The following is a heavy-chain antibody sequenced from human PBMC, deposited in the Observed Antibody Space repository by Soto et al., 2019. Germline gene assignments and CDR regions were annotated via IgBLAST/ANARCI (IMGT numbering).Heavy chain of an antibody. CDR2: IYSGGST. J-gene: IGHJ4*02. Sequence: GGSLRLSCAASGFTVSSNYMSWVRQAPGKGLEWVSVIYSGGSTYYADSVKGRFTVSRDNSKNTLYLQMNSLRAEDTAVYYCAKDAPFGPFDYWGQGTLVTVSS. CDR3: AKDAPFGPFDY. D-gene: IGHD3-10*01. CDR1: GFTVSSNY. V-gene: IGHV3-53*01.